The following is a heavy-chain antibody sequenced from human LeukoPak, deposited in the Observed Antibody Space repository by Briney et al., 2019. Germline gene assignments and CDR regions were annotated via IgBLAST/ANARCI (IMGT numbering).Heavy chain of an antibody. V-gene: IGHV4-39*07. J-gene: IGHJ4*02. Sequence: PSETLSLTCTVSGGSISSSSYFWGWIRQPPGKGLEWLGSVYYSGRTYYDPSLESRVTISVDTSKNQFSLKLSSVTAADTAVYYCARDKQWIDYWGQGTLVTVSS. CDR1: GGSISSSSYF. D-gene: IGHD6-19*01. CDR3: ARDKQWIDY. CDR2: VYYSGRT.